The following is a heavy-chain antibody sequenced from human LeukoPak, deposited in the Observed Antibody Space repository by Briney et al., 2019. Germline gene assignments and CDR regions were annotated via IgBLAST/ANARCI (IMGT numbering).Heavy chain of an antibody. V-gene: IGHV3-11*04. CDR3: AREGGTAILNWFDP. Sequence: GGSLRLFCAASGFTFSDYYMSWIRQAPGKGLEWVSYISSSGSTIYYADSVKGRFTISRDNAKNSLYLQMNSLRAEDTAVYYCAREGGTAILNWFDPWGQGTLVTVSS. CDR2: ISSSGSTI. CDR1: GFTFSDYY. D-gene: IGHD5-18*01. J-gene: IGHJ5*02.